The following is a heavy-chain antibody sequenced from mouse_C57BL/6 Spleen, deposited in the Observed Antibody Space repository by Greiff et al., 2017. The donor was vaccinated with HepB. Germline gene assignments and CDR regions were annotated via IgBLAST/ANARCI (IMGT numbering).Heavy chain of an antibody. D-gene: IGHD3-2*02. CDR3: ARKGSSGYVGFAY. CDR1: GYTFTSYW. V-gene: IGHV1-50*01. J-gene: IGHJ3*01. Sequence: QVQLQQPGAELVKPGASVKLSCKASGYTFTSYWMQWVKQRPGQGLEWIGEIDPSDSYTNYNQKFKGKATLTVDTSSRTAYMQLSSLTSEDSAVYYCARKGSSGYVGFAYWGQGTLVTVSA. CDR2: IDPSDSYT.